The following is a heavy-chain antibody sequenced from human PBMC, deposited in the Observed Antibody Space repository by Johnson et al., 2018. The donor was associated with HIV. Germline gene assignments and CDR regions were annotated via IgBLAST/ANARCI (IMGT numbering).Heavy chain of an antibody. J-gene: IGHJ3*02. CDR1: GFTFSSYD. V-gene: IGHV3-13*01. CDR3: ARGTPWDAFDI. CDR2: IGTAGDT. Sequence: VQLVESGGGLVQPGGSLRLSCAASGFTFSSYDMHWVRQATGTGLEWVSAIGTAGDTYYPGSVKGRFTISRENAKNSLYLQMNSLRAEDTAVYYCARGTPWDAFDIWGQGTMVTVSS.